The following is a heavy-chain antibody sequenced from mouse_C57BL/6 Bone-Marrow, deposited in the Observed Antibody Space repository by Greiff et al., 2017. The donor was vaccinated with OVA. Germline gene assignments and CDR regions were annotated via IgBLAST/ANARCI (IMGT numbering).Heavy chain of an antibody. D-gene: IGHD2-1*01. J-gene: IGHJ2*01. CDR2: IDPANGDT. V-gene: IGHV14-4*01. CDR1: GFNINDDY. Sequence: VHVKQSGAELVRPGASVKLSCTASGFNINDDYMHWVKQRPEQGLEWIGWIDPANGDTEYASKFQGKATITADTSSNTAYLQLSSLTSEDTAVYYCTSYGNFDYWGQGTTLTVSS. CDR3: TSYGNFDY.